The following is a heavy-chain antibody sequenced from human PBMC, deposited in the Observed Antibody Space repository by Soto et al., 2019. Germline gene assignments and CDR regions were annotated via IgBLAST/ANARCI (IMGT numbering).Heavy chain of an antibody. J-gene: IGHJ6*03. Sequence: SETLSLTCAVYGGSFSGYYWSWVRQPPGKGLEWIGEINHSGSTNYNPSLKSRVTISVDTSKNQFSLKLSSVTAADTAVYYCARGRGYYYYYMDVWGKGTTVTVSS. CDR2: INHSGST. V-gene: IGHV4-34*01. CDR1: GGSFSGYY. CDR3: ARGRGYYYYYMDV.